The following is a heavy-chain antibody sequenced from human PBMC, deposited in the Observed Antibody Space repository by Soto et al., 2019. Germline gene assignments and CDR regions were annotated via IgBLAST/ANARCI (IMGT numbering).Heavy chain of an antibody. D-gene: IGHD5-12*01. CDR3: AKVDVVGTAFDY. V-gene: IGHV3-23*01. Sequence: HPGGSLRLSCVASGFTFGSYAMSWVRQAPGKGLEWVSTISGSGYSTYYADSVKGRFTISRDNSKNTLYLQMNSLRAEDTTVYYCAKVDVVGTAFDYWGQGTLVTVSS. CDR2: ISGSGYST. J-gene: IGHJ4*02. CDR1: GFTFGSYA.